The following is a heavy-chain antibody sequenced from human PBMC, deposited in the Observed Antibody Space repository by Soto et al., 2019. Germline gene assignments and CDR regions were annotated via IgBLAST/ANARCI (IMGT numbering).Heavy chain of an antibody. Sequence: PSETLSLTCTVSGGSISSGGYYWSWIRQHPGKGLEWIGYIYYSGSTYYNPSLKSRVTISVDTSKNQFSLKLSSVTAADTAVYYCARDEGYCISTSCQTYGFDPWGQGTLVTVSS. D-gene: IGHD2-2*01. CDR2: IYYSGST. CDR1: GGSISSGGYY. J-gene: IGHJ5*02. CDR3: ARDEGYCISTSCQTYGFDP. V-gene: IGHV4-31*03.